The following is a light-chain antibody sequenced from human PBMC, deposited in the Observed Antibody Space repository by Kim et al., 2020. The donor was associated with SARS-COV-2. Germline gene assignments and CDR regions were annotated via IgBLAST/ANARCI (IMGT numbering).Light chain of an antibody. CDR2: GAS. V-gene: IGKV3-15*01. J-gene: IGKJ1*01. CDR1: QRVSSN. CDR3: KQYNSWPT. Sequence: EIVMTQSPATLSVSPGERATLSCRASQRVSSNLAWYQQKPGQAPRLLIYGASTRATGIPARFSGSGSGTEFTLTISSLQSEDFAVYYCKQYNSWPTFGQGTKVYIK.